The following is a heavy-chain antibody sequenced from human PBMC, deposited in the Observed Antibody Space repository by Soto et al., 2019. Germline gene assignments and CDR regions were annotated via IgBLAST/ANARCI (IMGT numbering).Heavy chain of an antibody. CDR1: GFTFSSYG. CDR2: IWYDGSNK. Sequence: WSLRLSCAASGFTFSSYGMHWVRQAPGKGLEWVAVIWYDGSNKYYADSVKGRFTISRDNSKNTLYLQMNSLRAEDTAVYYCARVLTPEGAFDIWGQGTMVTVSS. CDR3: ARVLTPEGAFDI. J-gene: IGHJ3*02. V-gene: IGHV3-33*01.